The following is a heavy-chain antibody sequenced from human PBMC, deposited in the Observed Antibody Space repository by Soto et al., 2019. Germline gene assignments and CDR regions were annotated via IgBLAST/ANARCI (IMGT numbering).Heavy chain of an antibody. CDR3: AKADRTPYSSGWYGFDY. CDR1: GFTFSSYG. J-gene: IGHJ4*02. D-gene: IGHD6-19*01. V-gene: IGHV3-30*18. CDR2: ISYDGSNK. Sequence: GGSLKLSCAASGFTFSSYGMHWVRQAPGKGLEWVAVISYDGSNKYYADSVKGRFTISRDNSKNTLYLQMNSLRAEDTAVYYCAKADRTPYSSGWYGFDYWGQGTLVTVSS.